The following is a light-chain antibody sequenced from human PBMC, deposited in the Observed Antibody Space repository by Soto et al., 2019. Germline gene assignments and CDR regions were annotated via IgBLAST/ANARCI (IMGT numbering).Light chain of an antibody. CDR3: QQYATSPIT. J-gene: IGKJ5*01. CDR2: GAS. Sequence: EMVVTQSPDTLSLSRGERATLSCRASQSVSSYLAWYQQKPGQAPRLLIYGASSRAAGIPDRLSGSGSGPDFTLTISRLEPEDFAVYYCQQYATSPITFGQGTRLEIK. CDR1: QSVSSY. V-gene: IGKV3-20*01.